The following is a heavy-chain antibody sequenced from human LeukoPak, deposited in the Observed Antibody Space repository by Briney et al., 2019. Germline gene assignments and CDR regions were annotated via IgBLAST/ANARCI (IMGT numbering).Heavy chain of an antibody. Sequence: SETLSLTCTVSSGSISSYYWSWIRQPAGKGLEWIGRIYTSGSTDYNSSLKSRVAMSLDTSKSQFSLKLRSVTAADTAVYYCARDWDAGSGWFLWFDPWGQGTLVTVSS. CDR3: ARDWDAGSGWFLWFDP. CDR1: SGSISSYY. D-gene: IGHD6-19*01. V-gene: IGHV4-4*07. J-gene: IGHJ5*02. CDR2: IYTSGST.